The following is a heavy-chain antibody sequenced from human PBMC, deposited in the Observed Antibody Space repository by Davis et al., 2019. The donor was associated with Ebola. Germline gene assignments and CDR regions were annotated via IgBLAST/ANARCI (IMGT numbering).Heavy chain of an antibody. J-gene: IGHJ4*02. Sequence: MPGGSLRLSCTVSGGSISSSSYYWGWIRQPPGKGLEWIGSIYYSGTTYYNPSLKSRVTMSIDKSKNQFSLKLSSVTAADTAVYYCARGRRYSYGPPRYWGQGTLVTVSS. CDR3: ARGRRYSYGPPRY. V-gene: IGHV4-39*07. CDR2: IYYSGTT. CDR1: GGSISSSSYY. D-gene: IGHD5-18*01.